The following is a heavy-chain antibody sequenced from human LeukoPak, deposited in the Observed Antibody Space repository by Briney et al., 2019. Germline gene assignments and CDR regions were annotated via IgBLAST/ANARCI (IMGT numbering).Heavy chain of an antibody. Sequence: GGSLRLSCAASGFTFRSYSMNCVRQGPGMGLEWVSSISTSSSHIYYADSVEGRFTTSRDNAKNSLYLQMNSLRAEDTAVYYCVRSYYGMDVWGQGTTVSVSS. CDR1: GFTFRSYS. CDR3: VRSYYGMDV. V-gene: IGHV3-21*01. J-gene: IGHJ6*02. CDR2: ISTSSSHI.